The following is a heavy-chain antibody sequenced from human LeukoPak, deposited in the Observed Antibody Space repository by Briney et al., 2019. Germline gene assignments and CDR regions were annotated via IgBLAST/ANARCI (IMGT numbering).Heavy chain of an antibody. J-gene: IGHJ4*02. Sequence: ASVKVSCKASGGTFSSYAISWVRQAPGQGLEWMGGIIPIFGTANYAQKFQGRVTITTDESTSTAYMELSSLRSEDTAVYYCARARDHLHRGTGRWGRGTLVTVSS. D-gene: IGHD3-10*01. CDR2: IIPIFGTA. CDR3: ARARDHLHRGTGR. CDR1: GGTFSSYA. V-gene: IGHV1-69*05.